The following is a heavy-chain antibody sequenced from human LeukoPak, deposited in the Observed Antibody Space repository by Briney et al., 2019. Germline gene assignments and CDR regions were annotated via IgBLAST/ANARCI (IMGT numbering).Heavy chain of an antibody. V-gene: IGHV4-34*01. J-gene: IGHJ4*02. CDR3: ARTYYDYVWGSYRARYYFDY. Sequence: SETLSLTCAVYGGSFGGYYWSWIRQPPGKGLEWIGEINHSGSTNYNPSLKSRVTISVDTSKNQFSLKLSSVTAADTAVYYCARTYYDYVWGSYRARYYFDYWGQGTLVTVSS. CDR2: INHSGST. CDR1: GGSFGGYY. D-gene: IGHD3-16*02.